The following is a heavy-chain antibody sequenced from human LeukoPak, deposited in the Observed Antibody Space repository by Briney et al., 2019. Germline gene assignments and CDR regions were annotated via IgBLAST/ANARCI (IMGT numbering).Heavy chain of an antibody. CDR1: GDTFTSYD. J-gene: IGHJ6*03. D-gene: IGHD3-16*02. Sequence: ASVKVSCKASGDTFTSYDINWVRQATGQGLEWMGWMNPNSGNTGYAQKFQGRVTITRNTSISTAYMELSSLRSEDTAVYYCARELSGYYMDVWGKGTTVTVSS. CDR2: MNPNSGNT. V-gene: IGHV1-8*03. CDR3: ARELSGYYMDV.